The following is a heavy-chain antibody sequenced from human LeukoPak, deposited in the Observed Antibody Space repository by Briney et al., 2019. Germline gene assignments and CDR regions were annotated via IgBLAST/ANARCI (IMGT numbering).Heavy chain of an antibody. CDR1: GGSISSYY. V-gene: IGHV4-4*07. CDR3: ARGAGSTSLYYYYMDV. J-gene: IGHJ6*03. D-gene: IGHD3-10*01. CDR2: IYTSGST. Sequence: SETLSLTCSVSGGSISSYYWSWIRQPAGKGLEWIGRIYTSGSTNYNPSLKSRVTMSVDTSKNQFSLKLSSVTAADTAVYYCARGAGSTSLYYYYMDVWGKGTTVTISS.